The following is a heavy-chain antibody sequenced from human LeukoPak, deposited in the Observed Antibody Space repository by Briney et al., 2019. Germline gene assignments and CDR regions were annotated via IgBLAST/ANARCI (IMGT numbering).Heavy chain of an antibody. CDR2: KYNIGST. CDR1: GGSVSSYY. D-gene: IGHD5-12*01. CDR3: ASHSGYDYFDS. Sequence: SETLSLTCTVSGGSVSSYYWSWIRQSPGKGLEWIGYKYNIGSTNYNPSLKSRVTISVDTSKNQFSLKLTSVTAADTAVYYCASHSGYDYFDSWGQGTLVTVSS. V-gene: IGHV4-59*02. J-gene: IGHJ4*02.